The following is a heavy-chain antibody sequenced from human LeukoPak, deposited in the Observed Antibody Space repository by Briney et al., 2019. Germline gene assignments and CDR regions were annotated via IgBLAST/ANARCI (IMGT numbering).Heavy chain of an antibody. CDR2: IRSKAYGGTT. CDR3: TRDEGYSYGYPYYFDY. V-gene: IGHV3-49*04. CDR1: GFTFSSNW. Sequence: GGSLRLSCAVSGFTFSSNWMSWVRQAPGKGLEWVGSIRSKAYGGTTEYAASVKGRFTISRDDSKSIAYLQMNSLKAEDTAVYYCTRDEGYSYGYPYYFDYWGQGTLVTVSS. D-gene: IGHD5-18*01. J-gene: IGHJ4*02.